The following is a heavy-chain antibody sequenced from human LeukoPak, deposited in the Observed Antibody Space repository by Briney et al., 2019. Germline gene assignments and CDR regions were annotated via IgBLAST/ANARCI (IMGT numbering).Heavy chain of an antibody. CDR1: GFTFSDYY. D-gene: IGHD3-22*01. CDR3: ARIVVVITKGDAFDI. V-gene: IGHV3-11*04. CDR2: ISSSGSTI. J-gene: IGHJ3*02. Sequence: GGSLRLSCAASGFTFSDYYMSWIRQAPGKGLEWVSYISSSGSTIYYADSVKGRFTISRDNAKNSLYLQMNSLRAEDTAVYYCARIVVVITKGDAFDIWGQGTMVTVSS.